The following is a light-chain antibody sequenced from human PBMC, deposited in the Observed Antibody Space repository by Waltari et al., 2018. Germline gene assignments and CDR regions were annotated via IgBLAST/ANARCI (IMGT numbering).Light chain of an antibody. V-gene: IGKV1-5*03. CDR1: QTINSW. CDR3: QQYNTSPWT. Sequence: DIQMTQSPSTLSASVGDRVTISCRASQTINSWLAWYQQKPGRAPKLLIYEASTLESGVPSRFSGRGYGTEFTLTISSLQPDDFAIYYCQQYNTSPWTFAQGTKVEI. CDR2: EAS. J-gene: IGKJ1*01.